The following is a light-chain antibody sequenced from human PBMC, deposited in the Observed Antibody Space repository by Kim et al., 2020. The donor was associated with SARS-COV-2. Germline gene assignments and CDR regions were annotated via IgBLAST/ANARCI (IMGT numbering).Light chain of an antibody. Sequence: SLGNSVTITCRGSQGISSYLAWYQQKPGKAPELLVYAASTLQSGVPSRCSGSGSGTDFTLTISSLQPEDFAAYYCQQLNSYPRAFGQGTKL. CDR3: QQLNSYPRA. CDR1: QGISSY. CDR2: AAS. V-gene: IGKV1-9*01. J-gene: IGKJ2*01.